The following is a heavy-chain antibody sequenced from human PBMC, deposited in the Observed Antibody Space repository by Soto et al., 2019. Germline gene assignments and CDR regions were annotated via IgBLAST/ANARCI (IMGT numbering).Heavy chain of an antibody. CDR2: ISAYNGNT. V-gene: IGHV1-18*04. Sequence: QVQLVQSGAEVKKPGASVKVSCKASGYTFTSYGISWMRQAPGQGLEWMGWISAYNGNTNYAQKLQGRVTMTTDTSTSTAYMELRSLRSDDTAVYYCARDVGQLVPDYYYGMDVWGQGTTVTVSS. D-gene: IGHD6-6*01. CDR3: ARDVGQLVPDYYYGMDV. J-gene: IGHJ6*02. CDR1: GYTFTSYG.